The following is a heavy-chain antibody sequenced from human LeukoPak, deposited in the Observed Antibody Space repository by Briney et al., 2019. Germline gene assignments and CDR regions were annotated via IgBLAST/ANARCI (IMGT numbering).Heavy chain of an antibody. CDR1: GFTFSSYT. CDR3: AKDTPRTWSLGDALDI. J-gene: IGHJ3*02. V-gene: IGHV3-30*04. CDR2: TSYDGSNK. D-gene: IGHD1-14*01. Sequence: QPGRSLRLSCAASGFTFSSYTMHWVRQAPGKGLEWVAATSYDGSNKYYADSVKGRFTISRDNSKNTLYLQMNSLRPEDTAVYYCAKDTPRTWSLGDALDIWGQGTMVTVSS.